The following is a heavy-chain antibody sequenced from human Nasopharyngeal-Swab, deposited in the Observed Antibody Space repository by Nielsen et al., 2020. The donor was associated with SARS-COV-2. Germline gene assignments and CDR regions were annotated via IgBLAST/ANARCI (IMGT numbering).Heavy chain of an antibody. V-gene: IGHV3-23*01. Sequence: GGSLRLSCAASGFTFSRDAMSWVRKAHGKGLEWVSSISDSGRGTNDADSVKGRFTISRDNSKNTLHLQMNSLMVDDTGSYYCAKEGLVYSHGLREFDYWGQGTLVTVSS. CDR2: ISDSGRGT. J-gene: IGHJ4*02. CDR1: GFTFSRDA. CDR3: AKEGLVYSHGLREFDY. D-gene: IGHD5-18*01.